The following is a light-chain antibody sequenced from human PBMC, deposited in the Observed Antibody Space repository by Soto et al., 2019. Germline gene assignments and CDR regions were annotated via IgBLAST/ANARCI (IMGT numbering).Light chain of an antibody. CDR3: QFSGT. CDR1: QSVLYSSNNKNY. J-gene: IGKJ5*01. CDR2: WAS. V-gene: IGKV4-1*01. Sequence: DIVMTQSPDSLAVSLGERATINCKSSQSVLYSSNNKNYLAWYQQKPGQPPKLLIYWASTRESGVPDRFSGSGSGTDFTLTISSLQAEDVAVYYCQFSGTFGQGTRLEIK.